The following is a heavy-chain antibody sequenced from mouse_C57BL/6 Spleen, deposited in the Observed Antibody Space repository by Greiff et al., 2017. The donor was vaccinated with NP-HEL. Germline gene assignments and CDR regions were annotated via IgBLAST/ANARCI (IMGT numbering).Heavy chain of an antibody. CDR1: GYAFSSYW. CDR3: ARWILRPYWYFDV. J-gene: IGHJ1*03. V-gene: IGHV1-80*01. CDR2: IYSGDGDT. Sequence: VHLVESGAELVKPGASVKLSCKASGYAFSSYWMNWVKQRPGKGLEWIGQIYSGDGDTNYNGKFKGKATLTADKSSSTAYMQISSLTSEDSAVYFCARWILRPYWYFDVWGTGTTVTVSS. D-gene: IGHD1-2*01.